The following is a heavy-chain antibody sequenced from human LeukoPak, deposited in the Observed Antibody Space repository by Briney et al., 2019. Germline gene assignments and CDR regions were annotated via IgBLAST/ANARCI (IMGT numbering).Heavy chain of an antibody. CDR2: INAGNGNT. CDR3: ARDPGLGIAVAEEYFDY. CDR1: GYTFTSYA. D-gene: IGHD6-19*01. J-gene: IGHJ4*02. Sequence: ASVKVSCKASGYTFTSYAMHWVRQAPGQSLEWMGWINAGNGNTKYTQKFQGRVTITRDTSASTAYMELSSLRSEDTAVYYCARDPGLGIAVAEEYFDYWGQGTLVTVSS. V-gene: IGHV1-3*01.